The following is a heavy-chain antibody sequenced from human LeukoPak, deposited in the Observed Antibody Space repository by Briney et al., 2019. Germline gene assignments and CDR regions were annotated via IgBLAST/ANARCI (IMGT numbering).Heavy chain of an antibody. CDR3: AREFDYGSV. J-gene: IGHJ6*02. CDR2: ISYDGSNK. V-gene: IGHV3-30-3*01. CDR1: GFTFSSYA. Sequence: PGRSLRLSCAASGFTFSSYAVHWVRQAPGKGLEWVAVISYDGSNKYYADSVKGRFTISRDNSKNTLYLQMNSLRAEDTAVYYCAREFDYGSVWGQGTTVTVSS. D-gene: IGHD3-10*01.